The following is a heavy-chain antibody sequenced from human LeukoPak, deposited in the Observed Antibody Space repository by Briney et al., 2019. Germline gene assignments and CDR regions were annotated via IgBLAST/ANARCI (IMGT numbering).Heavy chain of an antibody. V-gene: IGHV1-8*02. CDR3: ARVTYPRGKGGMYNWFDP. Sequence: ASVKVSCKASGYTFTGYYMHWVRQATGRGLEWMGWMNPNSGNTGYAQKFQGRVTMTRNTSISTAYMELSSLRSEDTAVYYCARVTYPRGKGGMYNWFDPWGQGTLVTVSS. CDR2: MNPNSGNT. CDR1: GYTFTGYY. J-gene: IGHJ5*02.